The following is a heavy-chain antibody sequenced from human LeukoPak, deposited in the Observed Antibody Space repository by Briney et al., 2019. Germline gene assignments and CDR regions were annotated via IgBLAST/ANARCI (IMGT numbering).Heavy chain of an antibody. Sequence: ASVKVSCKASGYTFTGYYMHWVRQAPGQGLEWMGWINPNSGGTNYAQKFQGRVTMTRDTSTSTVYMELSSLRSEDTAVYYCASGGYFYDSSGFYRDYWGQGTLVTVSS. CDR2: INPNSGGT. CDR3: ASGGYFYDSSGFYRDY. D-gene: IGHD3-22*01. V-gene: IGHV1-2*02. CDR1: GYTFTGYY. J-gene: IGHJ4*02.